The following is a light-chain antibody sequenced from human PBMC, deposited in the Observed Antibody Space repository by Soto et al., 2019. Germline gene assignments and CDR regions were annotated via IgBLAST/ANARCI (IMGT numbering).Light chain of an antibody. CDR3: QQYNSYFWT. J-gene: IGKJ1*01. Sequence: IQMTQSPSSLSASVGEXXXXXXRASQSISSYLNWYQQKPGKAPKLLIYAASSLQSGVPSRFSGSGSGTDFTLTISSLQPEDFATYYCQQYNSYFWTFGQGTRWIS. CDR2: AAS. CDR1: QSISSY. V-gene: IGKV1-39*01.